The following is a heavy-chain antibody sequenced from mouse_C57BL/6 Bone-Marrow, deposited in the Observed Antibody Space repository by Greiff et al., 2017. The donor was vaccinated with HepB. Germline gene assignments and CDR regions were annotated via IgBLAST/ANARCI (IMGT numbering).Heavy chain of an antibody. CDR3: ARWGDY. CDR1: GYSFTGYY. CDR2: INPSTGGT. J-gene: IGHJ2*01. Sequence: VQLQQSGPELVKPGASVKISCKASGYSFTGYYMNWVKQSPEKSLEWIGEINPSTGGTTYNQKLKAKATLTVDKSSSTAYMQLKSLTSEDSAVYYCARWGDYWGQGTTLTVSS. V-gene: IGHV1-42*01.